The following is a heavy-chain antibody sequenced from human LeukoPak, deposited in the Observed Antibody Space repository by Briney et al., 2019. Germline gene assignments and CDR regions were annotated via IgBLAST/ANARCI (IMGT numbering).Heavy chain of an antibody. CDR2: ISGSGGST. CDR1: GGSFSGYY. CDR3: AKGGWELPYYFDY. J-gene: IGHJ4*02. V-gene: IGHV3-23*01. D-gene: IGHD1-26*01. Sequence: ETPSLTCAVYGGSFSGYYWSWVRQAPGKGLEWVSAISGSGGSTYYADSVKGRFTISRDNSKNTLYLQMNSLRAEDTAVYYCAKGGWELPYYFDYWGQGTLVTVSS.